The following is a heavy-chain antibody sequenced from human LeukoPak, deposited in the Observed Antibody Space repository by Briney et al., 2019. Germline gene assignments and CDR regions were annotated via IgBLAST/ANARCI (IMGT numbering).Heavy chain of an antibody. CDR3: ARAAYSSTWYSRYFDL. Sequence: GGSLRLSSAASGFTFSSYDIHWVRQATGKGLEWVSGIGTAGEIYYPGSVKGRFTISRENAKNSLYLQMNSLRAGDTAVYYCARAAYSSTWYSRYFDLWGRGTLVTVSS. D-gene: IGHD6-13*01. CDR1: GFTFSSYD. J-gene: IGHJ2*01. CDR2: IGTAGEI. V-gene: IGHV3-13*01.